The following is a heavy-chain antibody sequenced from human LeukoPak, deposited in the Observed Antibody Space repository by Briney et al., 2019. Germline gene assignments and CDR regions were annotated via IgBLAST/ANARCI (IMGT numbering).Heavy chain of an antibody. Sequence: GRSLRLSCVVSGFTFSNYWMSWVRQAPGKGLEWVANIKPDGSEKNYVDSVKGRFTISRDNAKNSLYLQMNSLRAEDTAVYYCARDRPSGWYLQYYFNYGGQGNLVTVSS. CDR2: IKPDGSEK. CDR1: GFTFSNYW. D-gene: IGHD6-19*01. J-gene: IGHJ4*02. CDR3: ARDRPSGWYLQYYFNY. V-gene: IGHV3-7*04.